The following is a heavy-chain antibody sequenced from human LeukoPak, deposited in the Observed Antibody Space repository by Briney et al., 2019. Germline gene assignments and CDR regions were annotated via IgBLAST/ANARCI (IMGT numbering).Heavy chain of an antibody. V-gene: IGHV1-2*02. CDR2: INPNSGGT. Sequence: GASVKVSCKASGYTFTGYYMHWVRQAPGQGLEWMGWINPNSGGTNYAQKFQGRVTMTRDTSISTAYMELSRLRSDDTAVYSCARVPGGYCSSTSCYFGYYFDYWGQGTLVTVSS. J-gene: IGHJ4*02. D-gene: IGHD2-2*01. CDR3: ARVPGGYCSSTSCYFGYYFDY. CDR1: GYTFTGYY.